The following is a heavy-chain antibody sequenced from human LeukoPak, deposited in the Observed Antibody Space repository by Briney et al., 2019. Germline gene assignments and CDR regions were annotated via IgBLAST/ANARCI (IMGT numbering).Heavy chain of an antibody. CDR3: AVTIKDIVVVVATYGMDV. Sequence: SETLSLTCTVSGGSINSGGYFWNWIRQHPGRGLEWIGSIYYTGSTSYYPSLKSRLTISIATSKNHFSLRLNSVIAADTAVYYCAVTIKDIVVVVATYGMDVWGQGTTVTVSS. V-gene: IGHV4-31*03. J-gene: IGHJ6*02. CDR2: IYYTGST. CDR1: GGSINSGGYF. D-gene: IGHD2-15*01.